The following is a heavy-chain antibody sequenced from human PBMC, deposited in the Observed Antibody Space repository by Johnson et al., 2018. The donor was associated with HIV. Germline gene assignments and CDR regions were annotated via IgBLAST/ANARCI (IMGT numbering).Heavy chain of an antibody. V-gene: IGHV3-53*01. CDR3: ARRCSSSSCSHGAFDI. Sequence: MLLVESGGGLIQPGGSLRLSCAASGFTVSSTYMSWVRQAPGKGLEWLSVLYSDGRTYYADSVKGRFTISRDGSKNTLFLQMNSLRAEDTAVYYCARRCSSSSCSHGAFDIWGQGTMVTVSS. CDR2: LYSDGRT. CDR1: GFTVSSTY. D-gene: IGHD2-2*01. J-gene: IGHJ3*02.